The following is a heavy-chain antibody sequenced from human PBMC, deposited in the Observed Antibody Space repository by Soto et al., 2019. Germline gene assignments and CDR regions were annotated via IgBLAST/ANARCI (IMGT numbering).Heavy chain of an antibody. CDR1: GGTFSSYA. V-gene: IGHV1-69*06. D-gene: IGHD5-18*01. CDR2: IIPIFGTA. CDR3: ASHVDTAMENDY. Sequence: SVKVSCKASGGTFSSYAISWVRQAPGQGLEWMGGIIPIFGTANYAQKFQGRVTITADKSTSTAYMELSSLRSEDTAVYYCASHVDTAMENDYWGQGTLVTVSS. J-gene: IGHJ4*02.